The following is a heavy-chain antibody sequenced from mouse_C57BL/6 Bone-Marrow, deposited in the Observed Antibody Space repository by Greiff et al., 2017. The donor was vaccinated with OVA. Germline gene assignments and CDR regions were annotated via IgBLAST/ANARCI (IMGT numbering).Heavy chain of an antibody. CDR1: GYTFTDYY. V-gene: IGHV1-26*01. J-gene: IGHJ2*01. CDR2: INPNNGGT. D-gene: IGHD4-1*01. Sequence: EVQLQQSGPELVKPGASVKISCKASGYTFTDYYMNWVKQSHGKSLEWIGDINPNNGGTSYIQKFKGKATLTVDKSSSTAYMELRSLTSEDSAVYYCASLGRGDYWGQGTTLTVSS. CDR3: ASLGRGDY.